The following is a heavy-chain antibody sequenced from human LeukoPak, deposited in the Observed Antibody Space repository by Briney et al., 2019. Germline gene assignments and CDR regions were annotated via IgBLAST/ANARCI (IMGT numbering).Heavy chain of an antibody. CDR3: ARRGSSGYYWIFDY. V-gene: IGHV5-51*01. CDR2: AYPADSDT. J-gene: IGHJ4*02. Sequence: GESLKISCKASGYTFSNFWIGWVRQMPGQGLEWMGIAYPADSDTRYSPSFQGQVTISADKSISTAYLQWRSLKASDTAMYYCARRGSSGYYWIFDYWGQGTLVTVSS. D-gene: IGHD3-22*01. CDR1: GYTFSNFW.